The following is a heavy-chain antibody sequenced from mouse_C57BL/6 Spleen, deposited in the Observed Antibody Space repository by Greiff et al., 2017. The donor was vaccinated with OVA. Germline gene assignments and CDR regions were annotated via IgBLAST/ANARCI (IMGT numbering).Heavy chain of an antibody. CDR1: GYAFTNYL. CDR2: INPGSGGT. CDR3: ASSHYYGSSYRDY. V-gene: IGHV1-54*01. J-gene: IGHJ2*01. D-gene: IGHD1-1*01. Sequence: VQLQQSGAELVRPGTSVKVSCKASGYAFTNYLIEWVKQRPGQGLEWIGVINPGSGGTNYNEKFKGKATLTADKSSSTAYMQLSSLTSEDSAVYFCASSHYYGSSYRDYWGQGTTLTVSS.